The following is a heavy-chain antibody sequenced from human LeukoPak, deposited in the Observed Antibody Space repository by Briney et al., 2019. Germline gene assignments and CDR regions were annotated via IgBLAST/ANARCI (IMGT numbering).Heavy chain of an antibody. CDR2: ISGSGGST. D-gene: IGHD2-2*02. Sequence: GGSLRLSCAASGFTFSSYVMSWVRQAPGRGLEWVSTISGSGGSTYYADSVKGRFTISRDNSKNTLYLQMNSLRAEDTAVYYCASGPSLYCSSTSCYNYLDYWGQGTLVTVSS. J-gene: IGHJ4*02. CDR1: GFTFSSYV. CDR3: ASGPSLYCSSTSCYNYLDY. V-gene: IGHV3-23*01.